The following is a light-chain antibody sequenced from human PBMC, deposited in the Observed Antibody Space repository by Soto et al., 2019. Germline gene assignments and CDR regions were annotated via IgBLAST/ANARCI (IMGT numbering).Light chain of an antibody. CDR3: QQYGGSPIT. Sequence: VLTQSPVTLSSAPGRRATLSCRASQSFRGLLAWYQQKPGQAPRLLSAGASSRASGVPVRVSGSGSGTDFTLTRSRLEPEDFALYDCQQYGGSPITFGLGTRLEIK. J-gene: IGKJ5*01. V-gene: IGKV3-20*01. CDR1: QSFRGL. CDR2: GAS.